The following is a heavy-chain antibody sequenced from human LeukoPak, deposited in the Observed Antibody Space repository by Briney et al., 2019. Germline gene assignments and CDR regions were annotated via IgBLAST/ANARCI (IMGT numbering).Heavy chain of an antibody. D-gene: IGHD3-3*01. J-gene: IGHJ4*02. CDR1: GGSISSYY. V-gene: IGHV4-4*07. Sequence: SETLSLTCTVSGGSISSYYWSWIRQPAGKGLEWIGRIYTSGSTNYNPSLKSRVTMSVDTSKNQFSLKLSSVTAADTAVYYCARAAHYDFWSGYSNHYFDYWGQGTLVTVSS. CDR2: IYTSGST. CDR3: ARAAHYDFWSGYSNHYFDY.